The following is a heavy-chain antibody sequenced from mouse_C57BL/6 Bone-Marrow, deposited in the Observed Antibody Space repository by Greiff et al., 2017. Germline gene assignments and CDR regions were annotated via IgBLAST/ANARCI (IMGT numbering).Heavy chain of an antibody. CDR1: GFTFSSYA. CDR2: ISDGGSYT. Sequence: DVKLVESGGGLVKPGGSLKLSCAASGFTFSSYAMSWVRQTPEKRLEWVATISDGGSYTYYPDNVKGRFTISRDNAKNHLYLQMSHLKSEDTAMYYCASLGGFAYWGQGTLVTVSA. J-gene: IGHJ3*01. CDR3: ASLGGFAY. D-gene: IGHD4-1*01. V-gene: IGHV5-4*03.